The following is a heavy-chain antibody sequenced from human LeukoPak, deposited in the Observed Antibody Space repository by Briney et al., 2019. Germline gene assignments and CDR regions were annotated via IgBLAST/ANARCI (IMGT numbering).Heavy chain of an antibody. D-gene: IGHD5-18*01. Sequence: NPSETLSLTCTVSGGSISSGDYYWSWVRQHPGKGLEWIGYIYHSGSTYYNPSLKSQATISLDTSKNQFTLKLTSVTPADTAVYYWAGRRGGGDSYGVWGQGTLVTVSS. CDR3: AGRRGGGDSYGV. CDR2: IYHSGST. CDR1: GGSISSGDYY. V-gene: IGHV4-31*01. J-gene: IGHJ4*02.